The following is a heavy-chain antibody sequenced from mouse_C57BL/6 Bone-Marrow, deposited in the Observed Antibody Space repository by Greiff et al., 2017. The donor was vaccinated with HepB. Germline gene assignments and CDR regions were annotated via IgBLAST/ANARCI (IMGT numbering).Heavy chain of an antibody. CDR1: GYAFTNYL. CDR2: INPGSGGT. J-gene: IGHJ2*01. Sequence: QVQLQQSGAELVRPGPSVKVSCKASGYAFTNYLIEWVKQRPGQGLEWIGVINPGSGGTNYNEKFKGKATLTAATSSSTAYMQLSSLTSEDSAGYLCARGGCPYYFDYWGQGTTLTVSS. D-gene: IGHD1-1*02. CDR3: ARGGCPYYFDY. V-gene: IGHV1-54*01.